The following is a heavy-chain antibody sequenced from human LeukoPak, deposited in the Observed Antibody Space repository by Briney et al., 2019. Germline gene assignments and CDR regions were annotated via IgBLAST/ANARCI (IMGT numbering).Heavy chain of an antibody. J-gene: IGHJ6*03. CDR2: ISGSGGST. Sequence: PGGSLRLSCAASGFTFSSYAMSWVRQAPGKGLEWVSAISGSGGSTYYADSVKGRFTISRDNSKNTLYLQMNSLRAEDTAVYYCAKGGTSNNYYYYDMDVWGKGTTVTVSS. D-gene: IGHD1-14*01. V-gene: IGHV3-23*01. CDR1: GFTFSSYA. CDR3: AKGGTSNNYYYYDMDV.